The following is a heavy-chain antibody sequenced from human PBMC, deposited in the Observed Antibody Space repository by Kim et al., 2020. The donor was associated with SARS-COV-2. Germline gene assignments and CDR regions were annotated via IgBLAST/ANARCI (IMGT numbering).Heavy chain of an antibody. CDR2: IKQDGSEK. Sequence: GGSLRLSCAASGFSFSTYWMTWVRQAPGKGLEWVANIKQDGSEKYYVDSVKGRFTISRDNAKNSLYLQMNSLRAEDTAMYYCATDSSGFWGWGQGALVTV. CDR1: GFSFSTYW. CDR3: ATDSSGFWG. J-gene: IGHJ4*02. V-gene: IGHV3-7*01. D-gene: IGHD3-22*01.